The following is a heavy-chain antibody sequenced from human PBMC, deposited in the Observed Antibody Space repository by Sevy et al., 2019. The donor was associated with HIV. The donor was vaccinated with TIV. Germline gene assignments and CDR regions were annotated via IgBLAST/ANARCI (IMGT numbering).Heavy chain of an antibody. Sequence: GGSLRLSCVASGFTFTNYWISWVRQTPGKGLEWVATIKQDESEKYYLDSVKGRFAISRDNGKKSVSLQMNGLSAEDTDLYYCARKVGGYNWRPYYFDSWGQGTLVTVSS. V-gene: IGHV3-7*01. D-gene: IGHD5-12*01. J-gene: IGHJ4*02. CDR2: IKQDESEK. CDR3: ARKVGGYNWRPYYFDS. CDR1: GFTFTNYW.